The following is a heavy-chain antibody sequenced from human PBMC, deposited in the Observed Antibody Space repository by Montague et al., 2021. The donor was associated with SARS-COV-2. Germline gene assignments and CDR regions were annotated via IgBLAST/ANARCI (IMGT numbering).Heavy chain of an antibody. CDR3: ARLGLQLLGGHYFDY. J-gene: IGHJ4*02. V-gene: IGHV4-59*08. CDR2: IYYSGST. CDR1: GGSISSNY. D-gene: IGHD5-24*01. Sequence: SETLSLACSVSGGSISSNYWSWIRQPPGKGLEWIGYIYYSGSTNCNPSLKSRVTTSVDTSKDQFSLKLSSVTAADTAVYYCARLGLQLLGGHYFDYWGQGTLVTVSS.